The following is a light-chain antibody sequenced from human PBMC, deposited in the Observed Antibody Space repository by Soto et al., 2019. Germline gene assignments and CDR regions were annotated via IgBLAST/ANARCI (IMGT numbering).Light chain of an antibody. CDR3: QQSYSTTWT. Sequence: DIQMTQSPSSLSASVGDRVTITCRASQGISTYLNWYQQRPGKAPKLLIYAASSLQSGVPSRFSGSGSETHFTLTISSLQPEDFATYSCQQSYSTTWTFGQGTKVGIK. V-gene: IGKV1-39*01. CDR2: AAS. CDR1: QGISTY. J-gene: IGKJ1*01.